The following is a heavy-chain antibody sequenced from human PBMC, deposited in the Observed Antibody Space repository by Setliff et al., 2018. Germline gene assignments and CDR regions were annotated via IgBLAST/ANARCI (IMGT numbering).Heavy chain of an antibody. V-gene: IGHV4-39*07. CDR3: ARQPRDEQQLVGD. J-gene: IGHJ4*02. CDR2: IYHSGSS. D-gene: IGHD6-13*01. CDR1: GGSISSMSYY. Sequence: SETLSLTCTVSGGSISSMSYYWGWIRQPPGKGLEWIGSIYHSGSSYYNSSLRSRVTISVDTSKNQFSLILRSVTAADTAVYYCARQPRDEQQLVGDWGQGTLVTVSS.